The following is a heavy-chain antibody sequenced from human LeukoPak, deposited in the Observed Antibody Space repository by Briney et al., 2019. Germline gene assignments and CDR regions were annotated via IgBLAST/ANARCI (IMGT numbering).Heavy chain of an antibody. Sequence: GRSLRLSCAASGFTFSNYGMHWVRQTPGKGLDWVAVIWHDGSIKYYADSVRGRFTISRDNSMNTVYLQMNSLRAEGTAVYYCAKVRQFTAATGTGLDYWGQGTLVTVSS. V-gene: IGHV3-33*03. CDR3: AKVRQFTAATGTGLDY. CDR2: IWHDGSIK. D-gene: IGHD6-13*01. CDR1: GFTFSNYG. J-gene: IGHJ4*02.